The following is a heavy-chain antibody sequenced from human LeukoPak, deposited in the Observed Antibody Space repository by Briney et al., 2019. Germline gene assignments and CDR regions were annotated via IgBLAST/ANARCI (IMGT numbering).Heavy chain of an antibody. CDR1: GGSISSYY. J-gene: IGHJ4*02. Sequence: SETLSLTCTVSGGSISSYYWSWIRQPPGKGLEWIGYIYYSGSTNYNPSLKSRVTISVDTSKNQFSLKLSSVTAADTAVYYCARLTPPSGYFDYWGQGTLVAVSS. CDR3: ARLTPPSGYFDY. V-gene: IGHV4-59*08. D-gene: IGHD3-10*01. CDR2: IYYSGST.